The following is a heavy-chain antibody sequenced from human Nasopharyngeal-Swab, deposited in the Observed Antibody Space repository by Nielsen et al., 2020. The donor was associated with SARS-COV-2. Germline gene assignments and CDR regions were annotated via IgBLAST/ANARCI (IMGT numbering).Heavy chain of an antibody. CDR1: GFTFSSYG. J-gene: IGHJ3*02. CDR3: ARDFRDSAAVAGTVGAFDI. CDR2: IWYDGSNK. V-gene: IGHV3-33*01. Sequence: GGSLRLSCAASGFTFSSYGMHWVRQAPGKGLEWVAVIWYDGSNKYYADSVKGRFTISRDNSKNTLYLQMNSLRAEDTAVYYRARDFRDSAAVAGTVGAFDIWGQGTMVTVSS. D-gene: IGHD6-19*01.